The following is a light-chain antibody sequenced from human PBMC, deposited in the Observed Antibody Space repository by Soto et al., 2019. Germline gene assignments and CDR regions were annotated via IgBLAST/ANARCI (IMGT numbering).Light chain of an antibody. CDR2: GNS. J-gene: IGLJ1*01. V-gene: IGLV1-40*01. Sequence: QSVLTQPPSVSGAPGQRVTISCTGSSSNIGAGYDVHWYQQLPGTAPKLLIYGNSNRPSGVPDRFSGSKSGTSASLAITGLQAEDEADYYGQSYVCSLSRYVFRTGTKSPA. CDR3: QSYVCSLSRYV. CDR1: SSNIGAGYD.